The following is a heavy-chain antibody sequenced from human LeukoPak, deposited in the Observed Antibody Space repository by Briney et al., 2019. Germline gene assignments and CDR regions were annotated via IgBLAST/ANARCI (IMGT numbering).Heavy chain of an antibody. D-gene: IGHD3-16*01. CDR1: GFTFTDYF. CDR2: ISGSGGST. V-gene: IGHV3-23*01. J-gene: IGHJ4*02. Sequence: TGGSLRLSCVASGFTFTDYFMSWVRQAPGKGLEWVSAISGSGGSTYYADSVKGRFTISRDNSKNTLYLQMNSLRAEDTAVYYCATLYRDYWGQGTLVTVSS. CDR3: ATLYRDY.